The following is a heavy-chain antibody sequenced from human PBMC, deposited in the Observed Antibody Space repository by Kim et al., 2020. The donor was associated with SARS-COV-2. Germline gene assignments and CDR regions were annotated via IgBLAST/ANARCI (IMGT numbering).Heavy chain of an antibody. J-gene: IGHJ6*02. CDR1: GYTFTSYA. CDR3: ARGPPRGEFPIGHYYYGMDV. V-gene: IGHV1-3*01. Sequence: ASVKVSCKASGYTFTSYAMHWVRQAPGQRLEWMGWINAGNGNTKYSQKFQGRVTITRDTSAGTAYMELSSLRSEDTAVYYCARGPPRGEFPIGHYYYGMDVWGQGTTVTVSS. D-gene: IGHD3-16*01. CDR2: INAGNGNT.